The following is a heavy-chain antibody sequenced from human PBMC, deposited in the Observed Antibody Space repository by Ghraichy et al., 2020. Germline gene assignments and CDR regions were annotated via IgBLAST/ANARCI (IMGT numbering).Heavy chain of an antibody. CDR2: IYSGGST. Sequence: GESLNISCAASGFTVSSNYMSWVRQAPGKGLEWVSVIYSGGSTYYADSVKGRFTISRDNSKNTLYLQMNSLRAEDTAVYYCARVDYGDAFDIWGQGTMVTVSS. V-gene: IGHV3-53*01. D-gene: IGHD3-16*01. CDR1: GFTVSSNY. J-gene: IGHJ3*02. CDR3: ARVDYGDAFDI.